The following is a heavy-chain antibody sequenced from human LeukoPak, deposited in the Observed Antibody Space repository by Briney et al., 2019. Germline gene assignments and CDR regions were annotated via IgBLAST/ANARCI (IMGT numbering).Heavy chain of an antibody. CDR2: INHSGSP. CDR3: ASVLDRNRLRPQYFQH. Sequence: PGGSLRLSCAASGFTVSSNYMSWVHQAPGKGLEWIGEINHSGSPNYNPSLKSRVTISVDTSKNQFSLKLSSVTAADTAVYYCASVLDRNRLRPQYFQHWGQGTLVTVSS. J-gene: IGHJ1*01. D-gene: IGHD3-3*02. CDR1: GFTVSSNY. V-gene: IGHV4-34*01.